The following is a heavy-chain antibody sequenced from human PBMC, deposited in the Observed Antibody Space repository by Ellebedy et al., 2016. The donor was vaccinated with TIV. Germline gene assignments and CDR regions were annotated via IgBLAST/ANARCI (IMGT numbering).Heavy chain of an antibody. J-gene: IGHJ6*02. CDR2: IYYSGST. Sequence: SETLSLTCTVSGGAISNGDYYWSWIRQHPGKGLEWIGYIYYSGSTYYNPSLKSRVTISVDTSKNHISLKLNSVTAADTAVYYCARDQGTLVRGVPETYYYGMDVWGQGTTVTVSS. D-gene: IGHD3-10*01. CDR3: ARDQGTLVRGVPETYYYGMDV. V-gene: IGHV4-31*03. CDR1: GGAISNGDYY.